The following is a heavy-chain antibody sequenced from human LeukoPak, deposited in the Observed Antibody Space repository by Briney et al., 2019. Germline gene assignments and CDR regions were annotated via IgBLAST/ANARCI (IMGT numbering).Heavy chain of an antibody. V-gene: IGHV1-18*01. J-gene: IGHJ3*02. Sequence: ASVKVSCKASGYTLTSYGISWVRQAPGQELVCLGWTNTYNGNTNYAQNFQGRVTMTIDTSTNTAYIELRSLRSDDTAVYYCVRVSSSRGKLDAFDIWGQGTMVTVSS. CDR3: VRVSSSRGKLDAFDI. D-gene: IGHD6-6*01. CDR2: TNTYNGNT. CDR1: GYTLTSYG.